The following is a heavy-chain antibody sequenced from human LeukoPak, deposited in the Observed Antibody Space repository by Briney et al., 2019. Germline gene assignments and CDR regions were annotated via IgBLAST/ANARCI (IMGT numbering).Heavy chain of an antibody. CDR1: GFTVSSNY. V-gene: IGHV3-53*01. CDR2: IYSGGST. Sequence: LPGGSLRLSCAASGFTVSSNYMSWVRQAPGKGLEWVSVIYSGGSTYYADSVKGRFTISRDNSKNTLYLQMNSLRAEDTAVYYCATPTPSAYYYGSGKYYYYMDVWGKGTTVTVSS. D-gene: IGHD3-10*01. J-gene: IGHJ6*03. CDR3: ATPTPSAYYYGSGKYYYYMDV.